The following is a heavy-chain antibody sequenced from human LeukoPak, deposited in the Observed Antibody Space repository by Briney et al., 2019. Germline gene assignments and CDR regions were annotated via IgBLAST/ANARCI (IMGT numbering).Heavy chain of an antibody. CDR2: IISIFGTA. V-gene: IGHV1-69*05. Sequence: SVKVSCKASGGTFSSHAISWVRQAPGQGLEWMGGIISIFGTANYAQKFQGRVTNTTDEYTSTAYMEQSSLRSEDTAVDYCARSAASQHYYNYYMDVWGKGTTVTVSS. J-gene: IGHJ6*03. D-gene: IGHD6-13*01. CDR1: GGTFSSHA. CDR3: ARSAASQHYYNYYMDV.